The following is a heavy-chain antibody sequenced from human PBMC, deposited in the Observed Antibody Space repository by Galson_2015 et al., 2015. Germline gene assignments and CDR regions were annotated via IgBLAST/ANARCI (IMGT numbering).Heavy chain of an antibody. CDR3: AKDRRAVVVSAIGY. CDR1: GFTFSSSA. J-gene: IGHJ4*02. D-gene: IGHD2-21*02. CDR2: LSHTGSSI. Sequence: SPRLSCAASGFTFSSSAMNWVRQAPGKGLEWVSALSHTGSSIYYADSVKGRLTISRDNSKNTLHLHLNSLRAGDTAVYYCAKDRRAVVVSAIGYGGQGTEVTVS. V-gene: IGHV3-23*01.